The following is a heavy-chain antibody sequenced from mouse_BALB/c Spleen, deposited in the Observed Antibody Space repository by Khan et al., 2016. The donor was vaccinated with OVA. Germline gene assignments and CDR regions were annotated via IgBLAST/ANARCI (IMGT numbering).Heavy chain of an antibody. D-gene: IGHD2-10*01. CDR3: TREGFPTYWYFDV. Sequence: EVKLLESGPGLVKPSQSLSLTCTVTGYSITSDYAWNWIRQFPGNKLEWMGSISYSGSTSYNPSLKSRISITRDTSKNQFFLQLNSVTTEDTATYYCTREGFPTYWYFDVWGAGTTVTVSS. CDR1: GYSITSDYA. J-gene: IGHJ1*01. V-gene: IGHV3-2*02. CDR2: ISYSGST.